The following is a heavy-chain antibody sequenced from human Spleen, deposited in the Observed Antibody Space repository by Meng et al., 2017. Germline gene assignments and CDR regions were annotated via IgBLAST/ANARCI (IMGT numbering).Heavy chain of an antibody. Sequence: QVQLPDSGPGLVRPSETLSLPCVVSGGSFSDYYWSWIRQPPGKGLEWIGEINHSGSTNYNPSLESRATISVDTSQNNLSLKLSSVTAADSAVYYCARGPTTMAHDFDYWGQGTLVTVSS. CDR2: INHSGST. J-gene: IGHJ4*02. V-gene: IGHV4-34*01. D-gene: IGHD4-11*01. CDR3: ARGPTTMAHDFDY. CDR1: GGSFSDYY.